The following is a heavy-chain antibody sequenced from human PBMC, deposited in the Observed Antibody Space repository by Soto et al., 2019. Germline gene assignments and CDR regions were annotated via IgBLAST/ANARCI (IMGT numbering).Heavy chain of an antibody. D-gene: IGHD6-13*01. CDR2: ISGSGGTT. CDR1: GFTFRSYA. CDR3: ASAYSSTWYFFDY. V-gene: IGHV3-23*01. Sequence: PGGSLRLSCAASGFTFRSYAMSWVRQAPGKGLEWVSAISGSGGTTYYADSVKGRFTISRDNSKNTLYLQMNSLRVEDTAVYYCASAYSSTWYFFDYWGQGTLVTVSS. J-gene: IGHJ4*02.